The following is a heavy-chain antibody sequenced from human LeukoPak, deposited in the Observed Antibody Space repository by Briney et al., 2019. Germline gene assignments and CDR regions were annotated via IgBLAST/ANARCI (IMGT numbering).Heavy chain of an antibody. CDR3: ARAIYDYIWGSYRPHDAFDI. D-gene: IGHD3-16*02. Sequence: SETLSLTCTVSGGSVSSGNYYWSWIRQPPGKGLEWIGYISYSGSTKYNPSLESRVTISIDTSKNQFSLALSSVTAADTAVYYCARAIYDYIWGSYRPHDAFDIWGQGTMVTVSS. J-gene: IGHJ3*02. CDR2: ISYSGST. V-gene: IGHV4-61*01. CDR1: GGSVSSGNYY.